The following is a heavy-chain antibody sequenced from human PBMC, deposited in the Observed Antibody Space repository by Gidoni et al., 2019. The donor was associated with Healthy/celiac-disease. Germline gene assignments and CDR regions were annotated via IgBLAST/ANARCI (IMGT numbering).Heavy chain of an antibody. V-gene: IGHV1-18*01. J-gene: IGHJ6*02. CDR1: GYTFTSYG. CDR2: SSAYNGNT. D-gene: IGHD3-10*01. Sequence: QVQLVQSGAEVKKHGASVKVSCKASGYTFTSYGISWVRQAPGQGLEWMGWSSAYNGNTNYAQKLQGRVTMTTDTSTSTAYMELRSLRSDDTAVYYCARDGEVRGVITDYYYYYGMDVWGQGTTVTVSS. CDR3: ARDGEVRGVITDYYYYYGMDV.